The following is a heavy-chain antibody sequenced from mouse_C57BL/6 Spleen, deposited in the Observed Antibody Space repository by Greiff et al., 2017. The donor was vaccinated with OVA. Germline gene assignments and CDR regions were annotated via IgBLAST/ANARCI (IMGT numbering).Heavy chain of an antibody. J-gene: IGHJ4*01. Sequence: VQLQQPGAELVKPGSSVKLSCKASGYTFTSYWMAWVKQRPGQGLEGIGNIYPSDSETNYNQKFNAKATLTVDKSSSTAYMQLSSLTSEDSAVYYCARDDGRGYYYAMDDWGQGTSVTVAS. CDR1: GYTFTSYW. D-gene: IGHD1-1*01. CDR3: ARDDGRGYYYAMDD. CDR2: IYPSDSET. V-gene: IGHV1-61*01.